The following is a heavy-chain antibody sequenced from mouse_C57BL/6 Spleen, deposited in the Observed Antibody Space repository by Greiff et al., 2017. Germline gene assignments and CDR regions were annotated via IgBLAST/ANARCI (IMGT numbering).Heavy chain of an antibody. CDR2: IDPETGGT. CDR3: TTTVVATRSYLDY. CDR1: GYTFTDYE. D-gene: IGHD1-1*01. V-gene: IGHV1-15*01. J-gene: IGHJ2*01. Sequence: VQLQQSGAELVRPGASVTLSCKASGYTFTDYEMHWVKQTPVHGLEWIGAIDPETGGTAYNQKFKGKAILTADKSSSTAYMELRSLTSEDSAVYYGTTTVVATRSYLDYWGQGTTLTVAS.